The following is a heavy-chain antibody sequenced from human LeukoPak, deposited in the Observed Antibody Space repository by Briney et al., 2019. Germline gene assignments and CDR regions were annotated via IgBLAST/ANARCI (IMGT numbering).Heavy chain of an antibody. J-gene: IGHJ5*02. CDR1: GYTFTGYY. CDR3: ARGPTTNSWFDP. Sequence: ASVKVSCKASGYTFTGYYMHWVRQAPGQGLEWMGRIIPILGIANYAQKFQGRVTITADKSTSTAYMELSSLRSEDTAVYYCARGPTTNSWFDPWGQGTLVTVSS. V-gene: IGHV1-69*04. CDR2: IIPILGIA. D-gene: IGHD2-8*01.